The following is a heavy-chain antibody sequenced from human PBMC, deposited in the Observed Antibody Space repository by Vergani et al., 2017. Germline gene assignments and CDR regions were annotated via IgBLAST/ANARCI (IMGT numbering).Heavy chain of an antibody. Sequence: QVQLVESGGGVVQPGRSLRLSCAASGFTFSSYGMHWVRQAPGKGLEWVAVIWYDGSNKYYADSVKGRFTISRDNSKNTLYLQMNSLRAEDTAVYYCASDQPYGSGSYPYYYYYGMDVWGQGTTVTVSS. CDR1: GFTFSSYG. D-gene: IGHD3-10*01. CDR2: IWYDGSNK. J-gene: IGHJ6*02. CDR3: ASDQPYGSGSYPYYYYYGMDV. V-gene: IGHV3-33*01.